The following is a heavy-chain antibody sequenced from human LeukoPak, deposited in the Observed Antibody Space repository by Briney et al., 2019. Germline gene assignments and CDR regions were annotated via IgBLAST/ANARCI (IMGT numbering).Heavy chain of an antibody. V-gene: IGHV3-43*01. J-gene: IGHJ4*02. CDR3: VRSADYYDNSGYPYYFDF. D-gene: IGHD3-22*01. CDR2: ISWDGGST. CDR1: GFSFDDCT. Sequence: PGGSLRLSCAASGFSFDDCTMHWVRQAPGKGLEWVSLISWDGGSTYYADSVKGRFTIPRDNSKDSLYLQMNSLRTEDTALYYCVRSADYYDNSGYPYYFDFWGQGTLVTVSS.